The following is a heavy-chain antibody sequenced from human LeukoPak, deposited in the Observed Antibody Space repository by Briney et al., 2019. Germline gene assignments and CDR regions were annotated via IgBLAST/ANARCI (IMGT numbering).Heavy chain of an antibody. CDR2: ISSSSSTI. Sequence: GGSLRLSCAASGFTFDDYAMSWVRHAPRKGLEWASYISSSSSTIYYADSAKGRFTISRDNAKNTLYLQMNSLRAEDTAVYYCARGRVSLGFGGGNWFDPWGQGTLVTVSS. CDR3: ARGRVSLGFGGGNWFDP. CDR1: GFTFDDYA. J-gene: IGHJ5*02. D-gene: IGHD3-10*01. V-gene: IGHV3-48*01.